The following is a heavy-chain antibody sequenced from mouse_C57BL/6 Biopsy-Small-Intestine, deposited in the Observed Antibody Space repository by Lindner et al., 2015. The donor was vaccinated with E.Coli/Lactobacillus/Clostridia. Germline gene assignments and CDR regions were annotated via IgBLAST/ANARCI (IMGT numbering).Heavy chain of an antibody. D-gene: IGHD2-1*01. CDR3: ARSPYGSLDY. CDR1: GFTLTEYW. V-gene: IGHV1-63*02. CDR2: IYPGGDYI. J-gene: IGHJ4*01. Sequence: VQLQESGAELVRPGTSVKLSCKAVGFTLTEYWIGWIKQRPGHGLEWIGDIYPGGDYINYNEKFKGKATLTADTSSSTAYMQLSSLTSEDSAIYYCARSPYGSLDYWGQGTSVTVSS.